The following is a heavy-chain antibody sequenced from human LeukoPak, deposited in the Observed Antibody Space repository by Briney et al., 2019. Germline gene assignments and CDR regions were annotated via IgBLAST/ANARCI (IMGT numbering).Heavy chain of an antibody. CDR2: ISGSGGST. V-gene: IGHV3-23*01. Sequence: GGSLRLSCAASGFTFSNYVMSWVRQAPGKGLEWVSTISGSGGSTYYADSVKGRFTISRDNAKNSLSLQINSLRAEDTAVYYCAKGGDANWFDFWGQGTLVTVSS. J-gene: IGHJ5*01. CDR3: AKGGDANWFDF. CDR1: GFTFSNYV.